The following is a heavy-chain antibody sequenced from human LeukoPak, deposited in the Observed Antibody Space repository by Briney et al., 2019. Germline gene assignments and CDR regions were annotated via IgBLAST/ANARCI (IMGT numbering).Heavy chain of an antibody. J-gene: IGHJ4*02. CDR1: GGSISSSSYY. CDR3: AREVVPAAYFDY. CDR2: IYYSGST. V-gene: IGHV4-39*07. Sequence: PSETLSLTCTVSGGSISSSSYYWGWIRQPPGKGLEWIGSIYYSGSTYYNPSLKSRVTISVDTSKNQFSLKLSSVTAADTAVYYCAREVVPAAYFDYRGQGTLVTVSS. D-gene: IGHD2-2*01.